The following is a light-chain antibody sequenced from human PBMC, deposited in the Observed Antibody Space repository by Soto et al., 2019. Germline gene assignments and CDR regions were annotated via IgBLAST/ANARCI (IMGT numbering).Light chain of an antibody. J-gene: IGKJ3*01. CDR1: ESVHRN. V-gene: IGKV3-15*01. Sequence: EMVMTQSPATLSVSPGERVTLSCRASESVHRNLAWYQQKPGQGPSLLIYYASTRATGVPDRFTGSGSGTEFTLIISSLQSEDFGVYHCQLYSNCPPTFGPGTKVEI. CDR2: YAS. CDR3: QLYSNCPPT.